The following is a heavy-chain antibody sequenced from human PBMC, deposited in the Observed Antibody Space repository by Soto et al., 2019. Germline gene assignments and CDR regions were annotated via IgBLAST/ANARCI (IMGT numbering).Heavy chain of an antibody. CDR1: GGTFSSYA. CDR3: ARALLETYYYDSSGYYYAFDI. V-gene: IGHV1-69*01. CDR2: IIPIFGTA. D-gene: IGHD3-22*01. Sequence: QVQLVQSGAEVKKPGSSVKVSCKASGGTFSSYAISWVRQAPGQGLEWMGGIIPIFGTANYAQKFQGRVTITADESTSTAYMALSSLRSEDTAVYYCARALLETYYYDSSGYYYAFDIWGQGTMVTVSS. J-gene: IGHJ3*02.